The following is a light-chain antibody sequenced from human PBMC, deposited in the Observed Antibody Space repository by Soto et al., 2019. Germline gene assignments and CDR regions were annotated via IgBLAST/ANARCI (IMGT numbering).Light chain of an antibody. CDR1: QSVSSS. CDR2: GAS. CDR3: QQYGSSRT. Sequence: EIVLTQSPGTLSLSPGERATLTCRASQSVSSSLAWYQQKPGQAPRLLIYGASSRATGIPDRFSGSGSGTDFTLTISRLEPEDFAVYYCQQYGSSRTFGQGTKVDIK. J-gene: IGKJ1*01. V-gene: IGKV3-20*01.